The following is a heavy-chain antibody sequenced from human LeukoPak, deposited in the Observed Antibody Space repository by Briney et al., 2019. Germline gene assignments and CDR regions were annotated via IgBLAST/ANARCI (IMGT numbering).Heavy chain of an antibody. CDR1: GSTFDDYA. V-gene: IGHV3-43*02. Sequence: PSGGSLRLSCAASGSTFDDYAIHWVRQAPGKGLEWVFLISGDGGSTYYADSMKGRFTISRDNSKNSLYLQMNSLRTEDTALYYCARDSQEFFQHWGQGTLVTVSS. J-gene: IGHJ1*01. CDR3: ARDSQEFFQH. CDR2: ISGDGGST.